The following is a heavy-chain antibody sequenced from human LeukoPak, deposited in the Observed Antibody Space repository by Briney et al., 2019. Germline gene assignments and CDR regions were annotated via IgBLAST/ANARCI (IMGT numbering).Heavy chain of an antibody. D-gene: IGHD6-13*01. V-gene: IGHV1-18*01. CDR1: GYTFTSYG. Sequence: ASVKVSCKASGYTFTSYGISWVRQAPGQGLEWMGWISAYNGNTNYAQKLQGRVTMTTDTSTSTAYMELRSLRSDDTAVYYCASSDSXSWGYYYYMDVWGKGTTVTVSS. J-gene: IGHJ6*03. CDR3: ASSDSXSWGYYYYMDV. CDR2: ISAYNGNT.